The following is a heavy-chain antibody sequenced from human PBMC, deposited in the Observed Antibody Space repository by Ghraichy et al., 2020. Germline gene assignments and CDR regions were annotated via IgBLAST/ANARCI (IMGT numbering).Heavy chain of an antibody. CDR3: AKGIGVLYYDGMDV. V-gene: IGHV3-43*01. D-gene: IGHD3-16*01. CDR1: GFTFDDCT. J-gene: IGHJ6*02. Sequence: GESLNIYCAASGFTFDDCTMHWVRQAPGKGLEWVSLVSWDGGSTFYADSVKGRFTISRDNTGNSLYLQMNSLRTDDTALYFCAKGIGVLYYDGMDVWGQGTTVTVSS. CDR2: VSWDGGST.